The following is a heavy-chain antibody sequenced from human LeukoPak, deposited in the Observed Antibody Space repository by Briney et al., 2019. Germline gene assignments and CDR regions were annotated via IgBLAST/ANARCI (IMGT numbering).Heavy chain of an antibody. V-gene: IGHV1-46*01. CDR1: GYTFTSYY. CDR3: AYGSGSYTYFDY. Sequence: ASVKVSCKASGYTFTSYYMHWVRQAPGQGLEWMGIINPSGGSTSYAQRFQGRVTMTRDTSTSTVYMELSSLRSEDTAVYYCAYGSGSYTYFDYWGQGTLVTVSS. CDR2: INPSGGST. D-gene: IGHD3-10*01. J-gene: IGHJ4*02.